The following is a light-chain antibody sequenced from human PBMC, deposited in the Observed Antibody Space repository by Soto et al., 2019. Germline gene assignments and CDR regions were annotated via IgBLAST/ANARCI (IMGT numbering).Light chain of an antibody. J-gene: IGKJ1*01. CDR3: QQYNSYPWT. CDR2: KAS. Sequence: DIQMTQSPSTLSASVGDRVTVTCRAGQSINSRLAWYQQKPGKAPKLLIYKASNLENGVPSRFSGTGSGAEFTLTISSLQPDDSATYYCQQYNSYPWTFGQGTEVEIK. V-gene: IGKV1-5*03. CDR1: QSINSR.